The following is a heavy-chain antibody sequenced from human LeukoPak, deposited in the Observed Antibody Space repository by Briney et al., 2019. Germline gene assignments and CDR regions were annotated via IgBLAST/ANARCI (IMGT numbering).Heavy chain of an antibody. J-gene: IGHJ4*02. CDR1: GFTFSSYA. D-gene: IGHD7-27*01. CDR2: ISYDGSNK. V-gene: IGHV3-30-3*01. CDR3: ARDLTLGKPDYFDH. Sequence: HPGRSLRLSCAASGFTFSSYAMHWVRQAPGKGLEWVAVISYDGSNKYYADSVKGRFTISRDNSKNTVYLQMDSLRAEDTAVYYCARDLTLGKPDYFDHWGQGTLVTVSS.